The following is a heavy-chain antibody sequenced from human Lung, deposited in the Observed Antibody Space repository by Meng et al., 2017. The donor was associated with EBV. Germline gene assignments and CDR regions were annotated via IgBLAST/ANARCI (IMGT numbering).Heavy chain of an antibody. CDR2: INDSGST. D-gene: IGHD1-26*01. J-gene: IGHJ4*02. V-gene: IGHV4-34*01. CDR1: GGSFSGSFSGYY. Sequence: QGRLQQWGAGLLKPSETLSLTCAVYGGSFSGSFSGYYWSWIRQAPGKGLEWIGEINDSGSTDYNPSLKSRLTISVDRSKSQFSLELSSVTAADTAVYYCARSTFDYWGQGTLVTVSS. CDR3: ARSTFDY.